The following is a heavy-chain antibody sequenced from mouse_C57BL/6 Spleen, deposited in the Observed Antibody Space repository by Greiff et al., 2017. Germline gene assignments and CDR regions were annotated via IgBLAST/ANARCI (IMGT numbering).Heavy chain of an antibody. D-gene: IGHD1-1*01. J-gene: IGHJ1*03. Sequence: QVQLKQPGAELVRPGSSVKLSCKASGYTFTSYWMHWVKQRPIQGLEWIGNIDPSDSETHYNQKFKDKATLTVDKSSSTAYMQLSSLTSEDSAVYYCARDDYYGSRYWYFDVWGTGTTVTVSS. CDR3: ARDDYYGSRYWYFDV. CDR2: IDPSDSET. CDR1: GYTFTSYW. V-gene: IGHV1-52*01.